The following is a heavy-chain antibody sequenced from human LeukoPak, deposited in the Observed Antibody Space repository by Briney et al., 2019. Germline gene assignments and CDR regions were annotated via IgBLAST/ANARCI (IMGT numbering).Heavy chain of an antibody. CDR2: ISDTSSYI. CDR3: ARDLELVRDGYNYPTRYFDY. D-gene: IGHD5-24*01. V-gene: IGHV3-21*01. CDR1: GFTFSSYS. J-gene: IGHJ4*02. Sequence: GGSLRLSCAAPGFTFSSYSMNWVRQAPGKGLEWVSSISDTSSYIYYADSVKGRFTIPRDNAKNSLYLQMNSLRAEDAAVYYCARDLELVRDGYNYPTRYFDYWGQGTLVTVSS.